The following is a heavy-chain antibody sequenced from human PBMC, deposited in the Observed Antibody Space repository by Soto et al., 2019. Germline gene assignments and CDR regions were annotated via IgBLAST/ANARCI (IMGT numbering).Heavy chain of an antibody. CDR1: GYTFTSYG. CDR2: ISAYNGNT. CDR3: AFRFLPEENWFDP. Sequence: GASVKVSCKASGYTFTSYGISWVRQAPGQGLEWMGWISAYNGNTNYAQKLQGSVTMTTDTSTSTAYMELRSLRSDDTAVYYCAFRFLPEENWFDPWGQGTLVTVSS. J-gene: IGHJ5*02. V-gene: IGHV1-18*01. D-gene: IGHD3-9*01.